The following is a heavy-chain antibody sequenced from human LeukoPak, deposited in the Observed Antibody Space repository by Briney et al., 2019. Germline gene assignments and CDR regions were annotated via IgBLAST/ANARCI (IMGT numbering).Heavy chain of an antibody. J-gene: IGHJ4*02. CDR3: ARNIGITGTTNLYYFDY. CDR1: GYTFTSYG. Sequence: GASVKVSCKASGYTFTSYGISWVRQAPGQGLEWMGGIIPIFGTANYAQKFQGRVTITTDESTSTAYMELSSLRSEDTAVYYCARNIGITGTTNLYYFDYWGQGTLVTVSS. D-gene: IGHD1-7*01. V-gene: IGHV1-69*05. CDR2: IIPIFGTA.